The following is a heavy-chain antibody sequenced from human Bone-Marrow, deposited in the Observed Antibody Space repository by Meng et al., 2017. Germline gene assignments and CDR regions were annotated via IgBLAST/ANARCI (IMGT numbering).Heavy chain of an antibody. CDR2: IFHSGST. V-gene: IGHV4-4*02. CDR1: GGSISSSNW. D-gene: IGHD6-13*01. CDR3: ARGSSSSWPNFDY. J-gene: IGHJ4*02. Sequence: QVQLRASGPGLVQPSGTLSLPCAVSGGSISSSNWWSWVRQPPGKGLEWIGEIFHSGSTNYNPSLKSRVTISVDKSKNQFSLKLSSVTAADTAVYYCARGSSSSWPNFDYWGQGTLVTVPS.